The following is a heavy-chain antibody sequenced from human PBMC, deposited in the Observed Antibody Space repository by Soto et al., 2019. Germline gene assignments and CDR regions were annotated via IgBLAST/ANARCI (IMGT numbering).Heavy chain of an antibody. D-gene: IGHD3-22*01. Sequence: VGSLRLSCAASGFTFSSYAMSWVCQAPGKGLEWVSAISGSGGSTYYADSVKGRFTISRDNSKNTLYLQMNSLRAEDTVVYYCAKDVGYYDSSGYYYVGFDYWGQGTLVTVS. J-gene: IGHJ4*02. CDR3: AKDVGYYDSSGYYYVGFDY. V-gene: IGHV3-23*01. CDR1: GFTFSSYA. CDR2: ISGSGGST.